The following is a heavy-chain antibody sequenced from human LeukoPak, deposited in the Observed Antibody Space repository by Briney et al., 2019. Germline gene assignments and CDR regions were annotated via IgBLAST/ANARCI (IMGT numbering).Heavy chain of an antibody. J-gene: IGHJ4*02. CDR1: GYSFTSYW. CDR3: ARLFGVVVAATPSALSTPFDY. V-gene: IGHV5-51*01. Sequence: GESLKISCKGSGYSFTSYWIGWVRQMPGKGLEWMGIIYPGDSDTRYSPSFQGQVTISADKSISTAYLRWSSLKASDTAMYYCARLFGVVVAATPSALSTPFDYWGQGTLVTVSS. CDR2: IYPGDSDT. D-gene: IGHD2-15*01.